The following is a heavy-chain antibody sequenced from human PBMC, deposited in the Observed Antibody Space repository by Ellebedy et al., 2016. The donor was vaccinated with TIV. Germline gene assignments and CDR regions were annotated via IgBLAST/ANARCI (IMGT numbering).Heavy chain of an antibody. V-gene: IGHV4-59*01. CDR3: AGVRHSWFDP. CDR1: GGSTSRYY. J-gene: IGHJ5*02. CDR2: LYHSGSA. Sequence: MPSETLSLTCTVSGGSTSRYYWSWLRQPPGKGLEWIGYLYHSGSANYHPSLRSRVPISSDTSKKKITLNLTSVTAADTAIYYCAGVRHSWFDPWGQGTLVIVSS.